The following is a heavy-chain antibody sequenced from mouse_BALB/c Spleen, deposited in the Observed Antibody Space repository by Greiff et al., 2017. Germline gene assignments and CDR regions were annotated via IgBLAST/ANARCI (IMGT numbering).Heavy chain of an antibody. J-gene: IGHJ2*01. Sequence: VKLMESGPGLVAPSQSLSITCTVSGFSLTSYDISWIRQPPGKGLEWLGVIWTGGGTNYNSAFMSRLSISKDNSKSQVFLKMNSLQTDDTAIYYCVRDGGYDAVFDYWGQGTTLTVSS. CDR1: GFSLTSYD. CDR2: IWTGGGT. V-gene: IGHV2-9-2*01. D-gene: IGHD2-14*01. CDR3: VRDGGYDAVFDY.